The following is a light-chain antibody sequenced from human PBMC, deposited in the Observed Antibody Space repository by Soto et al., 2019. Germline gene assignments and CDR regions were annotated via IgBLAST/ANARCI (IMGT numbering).Light chain of an antibody. V-gene: IGLV1-51*01. Sequence: QSVLTQPPSVSAAPGQTVTISCSGSSSNIGNNYVSWYQHLPGTAPKLLIYDNNERPSEIPDRFSGSKSGTSATLGITGLQTGDEADYYCGTWDTSLSAVVFGGGTKLTVL. CDR3: GTWDTSLSAVV. CDR1: SSNIGNNY. CDR2: DNN. J-gene: IGLJ2*01.